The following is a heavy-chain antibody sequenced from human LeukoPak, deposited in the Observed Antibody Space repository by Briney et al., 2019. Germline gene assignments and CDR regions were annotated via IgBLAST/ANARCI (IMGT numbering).Heavy chain of an antibody. J-gene: IGHJ5*02. CDR2: INPSGGST. D-gene: IGHD3-10*01. Sequence: ASVKVSCKASGYTFTSYYMHWVRQAPGQGLEWMGIINPSGGSTSYAQKFQGRVTMTRDMSTSTVYMELSSLRSEDTAVYYCARAVYGSGSSFWFDPWGQGTLVTVSS. V-gene: IGHV1-46*01. CDR1: GYTFTSYY. CDR3: ARAVYGSGSSFWFDP.